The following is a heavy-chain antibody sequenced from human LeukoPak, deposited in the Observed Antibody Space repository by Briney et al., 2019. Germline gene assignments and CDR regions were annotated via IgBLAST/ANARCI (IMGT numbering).Heavy chain of an antibody. CDR2: ISYDGSNK. CDR3: ATPGDRLLSSYQYYFDY. CDR1: GFIFSSYG. V-gene: IGHV3-30*03. D-gene: IGHD2-2*01. J-gene: IGHJ4*02. Sequence: GGSLRLSCAASGFIFSSYGMHWVRQAPGKGLEWVAVISYDGSNKYNPDSVKGRFTISRDNSKNMVYLQMNSLRAEDTAVYYCATPGDRLLSSYQYYFDYWGQGTLVTVSS.